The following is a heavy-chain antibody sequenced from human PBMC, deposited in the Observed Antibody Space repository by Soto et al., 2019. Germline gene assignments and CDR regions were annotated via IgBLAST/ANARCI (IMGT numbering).Heavy chain of an antibody. CDR3: ATVFEH. Sequence: EVQMVESGGGSVQPGGSLRLSCVASGITFSGYWMHWVRQVPGKALVWVARVDSDGSGTSYADSVKGRFTISRDNAKNTLYLQMNSLRVEDTAVYYCATVFEHWGQGIPVTVSS. CDR1: GITFSGYW. V-gene: IGHV3-74*01. CDR2: VDSDGSGT. J-gene: IGHJ4*02.